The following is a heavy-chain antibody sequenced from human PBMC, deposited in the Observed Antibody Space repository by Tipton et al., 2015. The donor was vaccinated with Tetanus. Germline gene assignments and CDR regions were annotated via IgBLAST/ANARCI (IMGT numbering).Heavy chain of an antibody. V-gene: IGHV3-33*01. D-gene: IGHD3-10*01. J-gene: IGHJ4*02. CDR1: GFSFSSYG. Sequence: SLRLSCAASGFSFSSYGMHWVRQAPGKGLEWVAIIWNDGSNKYYADSVKGRFTISRDNSKNTLYLQMSSLRDEETAVYYCARDHTFTISQSRGGLDSWGQGTLVTVSA. CDR2: IWNDGSNK. CDR3: ARDHTFTISQSRGGLDS.